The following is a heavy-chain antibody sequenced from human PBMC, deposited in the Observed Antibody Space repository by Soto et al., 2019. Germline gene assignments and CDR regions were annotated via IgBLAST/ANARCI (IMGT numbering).Heavy chain of an antibody. J-gene: IGHJ6*02. CDR1: GGSFSGFY. Sequence: SETLSLTCAVSGGSFSGFYWTWIRQPPGEGLEWIGEINHSGTTNFNPSLRSRLTISLDSSKKHFSLKLTSMTAADAAVYYCARADRTLVTSYGLDVWGQGATVTVSS. CDR2: INHSGTT. V-gene: IGHV4-34*01. CDR3: ARADRTLVTSYGLDV. D-gene: IGHD2-21*02.